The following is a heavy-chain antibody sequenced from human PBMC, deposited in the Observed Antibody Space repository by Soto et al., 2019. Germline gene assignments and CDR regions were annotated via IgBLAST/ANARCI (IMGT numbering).Heavy chain of an antibody. J-gene: IGHJ3*02. CDR2: IIPMLGVR. CDR3: TIGSWSGEVFDI. Sequence: QVQLVQSGAEVKKPGSSVKVSCKDSGGTFSTYSMFWVRQAPGQGLEWMGRIIPMLGVRNYAQRFQDRVKIIAAKATATVHMELSSLRSEDTALYYCTIGSWSGEVFDIWGQGTMVTVSS. CDR1: GGTFSTYS. D-gene: IGHD2-21*01. V-gene: IGHV1-69*02.